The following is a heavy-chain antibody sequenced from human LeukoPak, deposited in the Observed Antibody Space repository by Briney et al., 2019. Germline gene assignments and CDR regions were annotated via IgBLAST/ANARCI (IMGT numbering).Heavy chain of an antibody. Sequence: ASVKVSCKASGYTFTGYYMRWVRQAPGQGLEWMGWINPNSGGTNYAQKFQGRVTMTRDTSISTAYMELSRLRSDDTAVYYCATTKTDLLRFLEWPHYYYGTDVWGQGTTVTVSS. D-gene: IGHD3-3*01. CDR2: INPNSGGT. V-gene: IGHV1-2*02. CDR3: ATTKTDLLRFLEWPHYYYGTDV. CDR1: GYTFTGYY. J-gene: IGHJ6*02.